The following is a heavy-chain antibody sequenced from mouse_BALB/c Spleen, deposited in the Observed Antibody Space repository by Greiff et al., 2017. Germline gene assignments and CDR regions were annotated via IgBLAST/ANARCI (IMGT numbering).Heavy chain of an antibody. V-gene: IGHV2-6-7*01. Sequence: VNLVESGPGLVAPSQSLSITCTVSGFSLTGYGVNWVRQPPGKGLEWLGMIWGDGSTDYNSALKSRLSISKDNSKSQVFLKMNSLQTGDTARYYCAIGGLRSAMMTAWFAYWGQGTLVTVSA. CDR1: GFSLTGYG. CDR2: IWGDGST. J-gene: IGHJ3*01. D-gene: IGHD2-4*01. CDR3: AIGGLRSAMMTAWFAY.